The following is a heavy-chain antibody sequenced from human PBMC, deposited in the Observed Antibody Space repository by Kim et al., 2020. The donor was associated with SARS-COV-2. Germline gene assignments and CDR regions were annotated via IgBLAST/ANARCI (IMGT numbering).Heavy chain of an antibody. D-gene: IGHD3-22*01. J-gene: IGHJ4*02. V-gene: IGHV1-3*01. CDR2: INAGNGNT. Sequence: ASVKVSCKASGYTFTSYAMHWVRQAPGQRLEWMGWINAGNGNTKYSQKFQGRVTITRDTSASTAYMELSILRSEDTAVYYCARDPAYYDSSGYYRSLDYWGQGTLVTVSS. CDR3: ARDPAYYDSSGYYRSLDY. CDR1: GYTFTSYA.